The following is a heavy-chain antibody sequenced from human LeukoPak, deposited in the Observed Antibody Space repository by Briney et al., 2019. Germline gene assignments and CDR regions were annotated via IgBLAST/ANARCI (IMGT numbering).Heavy chain of an antibody. Sequence: SETLSLTCTVSGGSISSSSYYWGWVRQPPGKGLEWIGSIYYSGSTYYNPSLKSRVTISVATSTNQFSLKLSSATAADTAVYYCGILTRGFGESQGWSYPWGQGTLVTVSP. V-gene: IGHV4-39*01. D-gene: IGHD3-10*01. CDR3: GILTRGFGESQGWSYP. CDR1: GGSISSSSYY. J-gene: IGHJ5*02. CDR2: IYYSGST.